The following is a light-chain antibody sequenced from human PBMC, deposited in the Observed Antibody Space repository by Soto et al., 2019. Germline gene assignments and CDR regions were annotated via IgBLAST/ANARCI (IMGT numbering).Light chain of an antibody. V-gene: IGLV2-14*01. CDR1: SSDVGGYNY. CDR3: SSYTSSSLLV. J-gene: IGLJ2*01. CDR2: DVS. Sequence: QSALTQPASVSGSPGQSITISCTGTSSDVGGYNYVSWYQQHSGKAPKLMIYDVSNRPSGVSNRFSGSKSGNTASLTISGLQAEDEADYYCSSYTSSSLLVFGGGTKLTVL.